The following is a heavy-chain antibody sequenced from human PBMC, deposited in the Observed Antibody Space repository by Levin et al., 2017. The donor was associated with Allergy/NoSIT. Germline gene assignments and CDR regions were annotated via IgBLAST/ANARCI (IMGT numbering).Heavy chain of an antibody. CDR2: TYYGSKWTN. Sequence: MPSETLSLTCAISGDSVSSNTAAWNWLRQSPSRGLEWLGRTYYGSKWTNKYAVSVNSRITINPDTSKHQFPLQLNSVTPEDSAVYYCAREEGNYYGYWGHGTLVTVSS. D-gene: IGHD3-10*01. CDR3: AREEGNYYGY. V-gene: IGHV6-1*01. J-gene: IGHJ4*01. CDR1: GDSVSSNTAA.